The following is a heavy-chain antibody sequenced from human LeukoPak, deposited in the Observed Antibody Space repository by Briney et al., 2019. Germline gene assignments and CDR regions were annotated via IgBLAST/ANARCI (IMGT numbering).Heavy chain of an antibody. D-gene: IGHD1-7*01. Sequence: SETLSLTCTVSGGSISSYYWSWIRQPPGKGLEWIGYIYYSGSTNYNPSLKSRVTISVDTSKNQFSLKLSSVTAADTAVYYCARYNWNYIAFDIWGQGTMVTVSS. CDR3: ARYNWNYIAFDI. CDR1: GGSISSYY. V-gene: IGHV4-59*01. CDR2: IYYSGST. J-gene: IGHJ3*02.